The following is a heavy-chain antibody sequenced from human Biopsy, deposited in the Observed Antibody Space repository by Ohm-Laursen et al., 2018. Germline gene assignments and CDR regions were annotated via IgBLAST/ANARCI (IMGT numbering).Heavy chain of an antibody. V-gene: IGHV3-11*01. J-gene: IGHJ4*02. CDR1: GFPFSDYY. CDR3: ATLTEDYGASPDS. D-gene: IGHD4-17*01. Sequence: SLRLSCAASGFPFSDYYMRWIRQAPGKGLDWVSYISDGGTTIYYADSVKGQFTISRDNAKKSLYLQMNSLRSEDTAVYFCATLTEDYGASPDSWGQGTLVVVSS. CDR2: ISDGGTTI.